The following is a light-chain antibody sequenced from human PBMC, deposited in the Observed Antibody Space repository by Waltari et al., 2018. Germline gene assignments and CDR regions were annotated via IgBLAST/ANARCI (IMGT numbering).Light chain of an antibody. V-gene: IGLV2-8*01. CDR2: EVT. Sequence: QSALTQPTSASGSPGQSVTISCTGSSSDVGTYNFVSWYQQHPGKAPKLMIYEVTKRPSGGPDRFSGSKSGNTASLSVSGLQAEDEADYYCTSYAGSDKLLFGGGTKLTVL. J-gene: IGLJ3*02. CDR1: SSDVGTYNF. CDR3: TSYAGSDKLL.